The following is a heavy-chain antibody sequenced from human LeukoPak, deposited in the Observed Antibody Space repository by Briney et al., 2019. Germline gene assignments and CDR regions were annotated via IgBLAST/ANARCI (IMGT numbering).Heavy chain of an antibody. CDR3: ARRRIAAAGYNWFGP. CDR2: IYPGDSDT. V-gene: IGHV5-51*01. Sequence: GESLKISCKGSGYSFTSYWIGWVRQMPGKGLEWMGIIYPGDSDTRYSPSFQGQVTISADKSISTACLQWSSLKASDTAMYHCARRRIAAAGYNWFGPWGQGTLVTVSS. J-gene: IGHJ5*02. CDR1: GYSFTSYW. D-gene: IGHD6-13*01.